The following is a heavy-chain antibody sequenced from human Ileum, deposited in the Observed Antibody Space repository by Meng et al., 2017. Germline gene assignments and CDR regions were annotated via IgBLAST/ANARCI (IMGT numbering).Heavy chain of an antibody. CDR2: IFHGGTT. J-gene: IGHJ4*02. Sequence: QVALPDSGPGMGKPSGTLSLTCAVSGDSIRSGNLWNWVRQSPGKGLEWIGEIFHGGTTNYNPSLKNRVTLLMDKSKNQFSLQLTSVTAADTAVFYCARGIGDIRVGFDYWGQGILVTVSS. D-gene: IGHD5-12*01. CDR1: GDSIRSGNL. CDR3: ARGIGDIRVGFDY. V-gene: IGHV4-4*02.